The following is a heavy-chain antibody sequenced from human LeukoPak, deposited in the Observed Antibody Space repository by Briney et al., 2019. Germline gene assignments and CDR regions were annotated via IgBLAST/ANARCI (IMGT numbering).Heavy chain of an antibody. J-gene: IGHJ6*03. Sequence: SETLSLTCAVYGGSFSGYYWSWIRQPPGKGLEWIGEINHSGSTNYNPSLKSRVTISVDTSKNQFSLKLSSVTAADTAVYYCARRGRIPPNYYGSGSYYAYYYYYYMDVWGKGTTVTISS. CDR2: INHSGST. CDR1: GGSFSGYY. D-gene: IGHD3-10*01. CDR3: ARRGRIPPNYYGSGSYYAYYYYYYMDV. V-gene: IGHV4-34*01.